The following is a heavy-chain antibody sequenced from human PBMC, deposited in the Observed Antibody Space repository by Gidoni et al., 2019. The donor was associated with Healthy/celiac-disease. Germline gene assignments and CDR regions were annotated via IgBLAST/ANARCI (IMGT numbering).Heavy chain of an antibody. J-gene: IGHJ5*02. CDR1: GHRVSSHSAA. D-gene: IGHD1-1*01. V-gene: IGHV6-1*01. CDR2: TYYRSKWYN. CDR3: ARGLEPLGQWFDP. Sequence: QVQLQQSGPGLVTPSQTLSLTCAISGHRVSSHSAALNWLRQSPTRGLEWLGRTYYRSKWYNDYAVSVKSRITINPDTSKNQFSLQLNSVTPEDTAVYYCARGLEPLGQWFDPWGQGTLVTVSS.